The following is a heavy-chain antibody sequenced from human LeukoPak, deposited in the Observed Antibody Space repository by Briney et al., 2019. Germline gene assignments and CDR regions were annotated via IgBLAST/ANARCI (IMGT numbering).Heavy chain of an antibody. CDR2: ISAYNGNT. CDR1: GYTFTSYG. D-gene: IGHD2-2*02. CDR3: ARDRYQPLLYGTPLYYFDY. J-gene: IGHJ4*02. V-gene: IGHV1-18*01. Sequence: ASVKVSCKASGYTFTSYGISWVRQAPGQGLEWMGWISAYNGNTNYAQKLQGRVTMTTDTSTSTAYMELRSLRSDDTAVYYCARDRYQPLLYGTPLYYFDYWGQGTLVTVSS.